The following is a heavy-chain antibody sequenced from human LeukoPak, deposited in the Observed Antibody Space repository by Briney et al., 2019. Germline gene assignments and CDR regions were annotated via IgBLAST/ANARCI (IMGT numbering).Heavy chain of an antibody. Sequence: SQTLFLTCTVSGGSISSGSYYWTWIRQPAGKGLEWIGRIYTSGSTNHNPSLKSRVTISLDTSKNQFSLKLISVTAADTAVYFCARERTDTSMDYWGRGTLVTVSS. CDR3: ARERTDTSMDY. J-gene: IGHJ4*02. V-gene: IGHV4-61*02. D-gene: IGHD5-18*01. CDR1: GGSISSGSYY. CDR2: IYTSGST.